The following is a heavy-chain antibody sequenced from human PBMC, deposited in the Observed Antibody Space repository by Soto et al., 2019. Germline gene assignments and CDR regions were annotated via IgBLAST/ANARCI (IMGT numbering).Heavy chain of an antibody. CDR2: ISYDGSNK. CDR1: GFTFSSYA. J-gene: IGHJ4*02. CDR3: AREVVGATTDDY. D-gene: IGHD1-26*01. V-gene: IGHV3-30-3*01. Sequence: GGSLRLSCAASGFTFSSYAMHWVRQAPGKGLEWVAVISYDGSNKYYADSVKGRFTISRDNSKNTLYLQMNSLRAEDTAVYYCAREVVGATTDDYWGQGTLVTVSS.